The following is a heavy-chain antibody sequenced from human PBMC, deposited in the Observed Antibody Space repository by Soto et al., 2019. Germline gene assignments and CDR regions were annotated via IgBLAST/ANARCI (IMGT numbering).Heavy chain of an antibody. CDR2: IRGKANSYAT. CDR1: GFTFSGSA. Sequence: EVQLVESGGGLVQPGESLKLSCEASGFTFSGSAMHRVRQASGKGLEWVGRIRGKANSYATAYGASVKGRFIISRDDSKNTAYLQMNSLKTEDTAVYFCSRQKDGGDYYYYYAMDVWGQGTTVTVSS. CDR3: SRQKDGGDYYYYYAMDV. V-gene: IGHV3-73*02. J-gene: IGHJ6*02.